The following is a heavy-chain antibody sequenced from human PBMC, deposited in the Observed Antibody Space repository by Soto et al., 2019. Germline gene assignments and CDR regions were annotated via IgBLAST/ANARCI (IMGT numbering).Heavy chain of an antibody. CDR3: ARRSGSYFSTICDY. Sequence: PSETLSLTCTVSGGSISSYYWSWIRQPPGKGLEWIGYIYYSGSTNYNPSLKSRVTISVDTSKNQFSLKLSSVTAADTAVYYCARRSGSYFSTICDYWGQGTLVTVSS. CDR1: GGSISSYY. J-gene: IGHJ4*02. CDR2: IYYSGST. V-gene: IGHV4-59*08. D-gene: IGHD1-26*01.